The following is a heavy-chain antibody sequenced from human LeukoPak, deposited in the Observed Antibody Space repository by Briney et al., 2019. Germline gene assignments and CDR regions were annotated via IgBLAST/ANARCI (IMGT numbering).Heavy chain of an antibody. D-gene: IGHD6-19*01. CDR2: ISGDGGST. V-gene: IGHV3-43*02. CDR1: GFIFDNYA. Sequence: GGSLRLSCAAPGFIFDNYAIHGVREAPGKGLEWVSLISGDGGSTFYADSVRGRFTISRENTRKSLSLQMSSLRSEDTALYYCARESETSGWYDYWGQGTLVTVSS. CDR3: ARESETSGWYDY. J-gene: IGHJ4*02.